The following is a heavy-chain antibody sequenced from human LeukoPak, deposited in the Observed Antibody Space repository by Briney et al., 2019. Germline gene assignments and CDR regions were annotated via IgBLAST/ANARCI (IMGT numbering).Heavy chain of an antibody. CDR1: GGSISSYY. D-gene: IGHD6-13*01. V-gene: IGHV4-59*01. CDR2: LYYSGST. Sequence: SETLSLTCTVSGGSISSYYWSWIRQPPGKGLEWIGYLYYSGSTNYNPSLKSRVTISVDTSKNQFSLKLSSVTAADTAVYYCARDRQQLVLDYWGQGTLVTVSS. CDR3: ARDRQQLVLDY. J-gene: IGHJ4*02.